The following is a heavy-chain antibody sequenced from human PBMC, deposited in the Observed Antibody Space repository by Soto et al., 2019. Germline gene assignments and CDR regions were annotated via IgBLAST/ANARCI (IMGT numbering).Heavy chain of an antibody. CDR3: ARFGIVATTYTFDY. D-gene: IGHD5-12*01. J-gene: IGHJ4*02. V-gene: IGHV1-2*02. CDR1: GGTFSSYT. Sequence: ASVKFSCKTSGGTFSSYTISWVLQAPGQGLEWMRWINPNSGTTNYAQKFQGSVTITADTSISTAYMELSRLRSDDTAVYYCARFGIVATTYTFDYWGQATLVTVSS. CDR2: INPNSGTT.